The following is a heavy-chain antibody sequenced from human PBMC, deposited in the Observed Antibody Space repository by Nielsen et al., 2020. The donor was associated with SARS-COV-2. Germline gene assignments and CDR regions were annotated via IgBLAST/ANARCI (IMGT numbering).Heavy chain of an antibody. J-gene: IGHJ3*02. V-gene: IGHV1-46*01. CDR2: INPSGGST. CDR1: GYTFTSYY. Sequence: ASVKVSCKASGYTFTSYYIHWVRQAPGQGLEWMGIINPSGGSTSYAQKFQGRVTMTRDTSTSTVYMELSSLRSEDTAVYYCARPRNAEGAFDIWGQGTMVTVSS. CDR3: ARPRNAEGAFDI.